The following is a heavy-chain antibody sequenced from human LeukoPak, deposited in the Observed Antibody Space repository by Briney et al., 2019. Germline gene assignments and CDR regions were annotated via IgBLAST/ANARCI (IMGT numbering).Heavy chain of an antibody. CDR3: ARVGILTGYGSFDY. V-gene: IGHV3-23*01. Sequence: GGSLRLSCAASGFTFSNFAMDWVRQAPGKGLEWVSAISGSGEYTYYADSVKGRFTISRDNAKNSLYLQMNSLRAEDTAVYCCARVGILTGYGSFDYWGQGTLVTVSS. CDR1: GFTFSNFA. CDR2: ISGSGEYT. D-gene: IGHD3-9*01. J-gene: IGHJ4*02.